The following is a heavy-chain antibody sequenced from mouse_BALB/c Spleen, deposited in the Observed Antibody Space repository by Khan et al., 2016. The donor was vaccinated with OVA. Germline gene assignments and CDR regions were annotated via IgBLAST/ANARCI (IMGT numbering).Heavy chain of an antibody. CDR1: GYTFTAYD. V-gene: IGHV1S56*01. Sequence: QVQLQQAGPELVKPGALVKISCKASGYTFTAYDINWVKQRPGQGLEWIGWIYPGDGSNKYNENFKGKATLTADLSSNTAYMQLSSLTSEKSAVYFCAREGLRGVAMDYWGQGTSVSVSS. J-gene: IGHJ4*01. D-gene: IGHD1-1*01. CDR2: IYPGDGSN. CDR3: AREGLRGVAMDY.